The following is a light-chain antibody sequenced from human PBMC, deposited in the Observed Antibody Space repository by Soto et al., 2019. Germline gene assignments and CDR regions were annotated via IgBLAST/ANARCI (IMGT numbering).Light chain of an antibody. Sequence: DIVMTQSPLSLPVTPGEPASISCRSSQSLLHSNGYNYLDWYLQKPGQSPHLLIYLVSNRASGVPDRFSGSGSGTDFTLKISRAEAEDVGVYYCMQALQAPVTFGQGTRLEIK. J-gene: IGKJ5*01. CDR2: LVS. CDR3: MQALQAPVT. CDR1: QSLLHSNGYNY. V-gene: IGKV2-28*01.